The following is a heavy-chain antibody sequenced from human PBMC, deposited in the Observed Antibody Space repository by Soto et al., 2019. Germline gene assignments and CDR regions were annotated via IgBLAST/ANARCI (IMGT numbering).Heavy chain of an antibody. CDR1: GYTFTGYY. Sequence: SVKVSCKASGYTFTGYYMHWVRQAPGQGLEWMGWINPNSGGTNYAQKFQGRVTMTRDTSISTAYMELSRLRSDDTAVYYCARDLGGTRAFFYYYYYGMDVWGQGTTVTVSS. D-gene: IGHD2-2*01. J-gene: IGHJ6*02. CDR2: INPNSGGT. CDR3: ARDLGGTRAFFYYYYYGMDV. V-gene: IGHV1-2*02.